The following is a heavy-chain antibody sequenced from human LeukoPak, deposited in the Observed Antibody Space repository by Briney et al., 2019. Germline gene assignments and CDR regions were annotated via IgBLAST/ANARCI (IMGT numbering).Heavy chain of an antibody. J-gene: IGHJ4*02. CDR2: IYYSGST. CDR3: AVYYYDSSRVD. CDR1: GDSISRSSYY. V-gene: IGHV4-39*01. D-gene: IGHD3-22*01. Sequence: SETLSLTCTVSGDSISRSSYYWGWIRQPPGTGLEWIGTIYYSGSTYYSPSLKSRVTISVDTSKNQFSLKLSSVTAADTAVYYCAVYYYDSSRVDWGQGTLVTVSS.